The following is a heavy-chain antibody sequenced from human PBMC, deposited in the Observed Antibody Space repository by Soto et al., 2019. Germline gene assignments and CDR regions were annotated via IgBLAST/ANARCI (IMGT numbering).Heavy chain of an antibody. Sequence: ASVKVSCKLSGYTLTELSMHWVRQAPGNGLEWMGGLDPQDGETNYAQKFQGRVTMTEDTSTDTAYMELSSLRSEDTAVYYCATDLFYYSYDMDVWGQGTTVTVYS. CDR3: ATDLFYYSYDMDV. CDR1: GYTLTELS. V-gene: IGHV1-24*01. CDR2: LDPQDGET. J-gene: IGHJ6*02.